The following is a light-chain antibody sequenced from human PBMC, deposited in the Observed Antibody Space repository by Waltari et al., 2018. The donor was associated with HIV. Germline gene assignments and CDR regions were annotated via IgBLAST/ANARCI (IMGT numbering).Light chain of an antibody. J-gene: IGLJ2*01. CDR2: KNM. Sequence: SVLTQPPSASATPGQGVTIPCSGSTSNIGSNDVYWYQHPPGAAPKLLIHKNMPRPAGVPDRVSGASAGTSAALAIRCLRSEDEGDDYWWAWDDSRGGVVFGGGTKVAAL. CDR3: WAWDDSRGGVV. V-gene: IGLV1-47*01. CDR1: TSNIGSND.